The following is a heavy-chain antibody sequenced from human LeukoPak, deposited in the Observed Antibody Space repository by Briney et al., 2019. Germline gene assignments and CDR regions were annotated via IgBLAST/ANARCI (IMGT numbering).Heavy chain of an antibody. Sequence: PPASVKVSCKASGYTFTGYYMHWVRQAPGQGLEWMGWINPNSGGTNYAQKFQGRVTMTRDTSISTACMELSRLRSDDTAVYYCARVRYCSSTSCYQRPYNWFDPWGQGTLVTVSS. J-gene: IGHJ5*02. CDR1: GYTFTGYY. CDR3: ARVRYCSSTSCYQRPYNWFDP. D-gene: IGHD2-2*01. V-gene: IGHV1-2*02. CDR2: INPNSGGT.